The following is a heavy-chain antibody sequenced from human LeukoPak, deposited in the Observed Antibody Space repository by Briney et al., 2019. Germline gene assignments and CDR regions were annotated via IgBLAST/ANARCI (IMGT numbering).Heavy chain of an antibody. Sequence: PSETLSLTCTVSGGSISGYYWSWIRQPPGKGLEWIGEINHSGSTNYNPSLKSRVTISVDTSKNQFSLKLSSVTAADTAVCYCARHRLHDYGGNSFDYWGQGTLVTVSS. D-gene: IGHD4-23*01. CDR3: ARHRLHDYGGNSFDY. V-gene: IGHV4-34*01. J-gene: IGHJ4*02. CDR1: GGSISGYY. CDR2: INHSGST.